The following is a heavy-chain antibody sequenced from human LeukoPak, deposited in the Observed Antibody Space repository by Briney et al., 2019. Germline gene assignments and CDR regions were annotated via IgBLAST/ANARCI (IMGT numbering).Heavy chain of an antibody. D-gene: IGHD3-3*01. J-gene: IGHJ5*02. V-gene: IGHV3-7*01. Sequence: PGGSLRLSCAASGFTFNNYWMTWVRQAPGKGLEWVANIQQSGRQKSYVDSVKGRFTISRDNSKNTLYLQMNSLRAEDTAVYYCASSRRFLEWLEFDPWGQGTLVTVSS. CDR1: GFTFNNYW. CDR3: ASSRRFLEWLEFDP. CDR2: IQQSGRQK.